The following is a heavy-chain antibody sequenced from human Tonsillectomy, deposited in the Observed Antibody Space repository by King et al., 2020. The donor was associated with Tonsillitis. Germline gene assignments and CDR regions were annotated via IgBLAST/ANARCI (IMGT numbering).Heavy chain of an antibody. CDR3: ARWGEVAAGLQTIDY. Sequence: VQLVESGGGLVQPGGSLRLSCAASGFTFSSYSMNWVRQAPGKGLEWVSYISSSSSTIYYADSVKGRFTISRDNAKNSLYLQMNSLRDEDTAVYYCARWGEVAAGLQTIDYWGQGTLVTVSS. V-gene: IGHV3-48*02. CDR2: ISSSSSTI. CDR1: GFTFSSYS. J-gene: IGHJ4*02. D-gene: IGHD2-15*01.